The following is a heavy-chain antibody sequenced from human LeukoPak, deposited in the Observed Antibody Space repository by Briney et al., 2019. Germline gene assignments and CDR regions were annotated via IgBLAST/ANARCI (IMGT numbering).Heavy chain of an antibody. CDR3: AALNSAWGMEY. CDR2: INSDGSST. Sequence: QSGGSLRLSCAASGFTFSSYWMHWVRQAPGKGLVWVSRINSDGSSTSYADSVKGRFTISRDNSKNTVYLQMNSLRAEDTAVYYCAALNSAWGMEYWGQGTLVTVSS. D-gene: IGHD2/OR15-2a*01. V-gene: IGHV3-74*01. CDR1: GFTFSSYW. J-gene: IGHJ4*02.